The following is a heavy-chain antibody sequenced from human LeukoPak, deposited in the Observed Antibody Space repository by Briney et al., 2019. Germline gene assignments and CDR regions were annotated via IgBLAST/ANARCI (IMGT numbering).Heavy chain of an antibody. J-gene: IGHJ3*02. CDR3: ARVSGSYYEFYCLDI. CDR1: GGTFSSYA. Sequence: SVKVSCKASGGTFSSYAISWVRQAPGQGLEWMGGIIPIFGTANYAQKFQGRVTITADGSTSTAYMELSSLRSEDTAVYYCARVSGSYYEFYCLDIWGQGTMVTVSS. D-gene: IGHD1-26*01. CDR2: IIPIFGTA. V-gene: IGHV1-69*13.